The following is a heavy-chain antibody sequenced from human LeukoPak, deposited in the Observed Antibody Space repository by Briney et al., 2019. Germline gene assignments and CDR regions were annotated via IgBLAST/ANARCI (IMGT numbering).Heavy chain of an antibody. CDR1: GFTFSSYS. CDR3: ARGYYYGSGSYFDY. J-gene: IGHJ4*02. D-gene: IGHD3-10*01. Sequence: GGSLRLSGAASGFTFSSYSMNWVRQAPGKGLEWVSSISSSSTYIYYADSVKGRFTISRDNTKNPLYLQMNSLRAEDTAVYYCARGYYYGSGSYFDYWGQGTLVTVSS. V-gene: IGHV3-21*01. CDR2: ISSSSTYI.